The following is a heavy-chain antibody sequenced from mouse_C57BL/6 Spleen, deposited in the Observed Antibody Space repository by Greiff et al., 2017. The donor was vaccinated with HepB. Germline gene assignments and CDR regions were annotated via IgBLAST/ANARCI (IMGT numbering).Heavy chain of an antibody. D-gene: IGHD3-1*01. V-gene: IGHV1-76*01. CDR3: GRGGHRVPLNY. CDR2: IYTGSGNT. CDR1: GYTFTDYY. J-gene: IGHJ4*01. Sequence: QVHVKQSGAELVRPGASVKLSCKASGYTFTDYYINWVKQRPGQGLEWIARIYTGSGNTYYNEKFKGKATLTAEKYSSTAYMQLSSMTTEDSAGKLGGRGGHRVPLNYWGQGTSVTVSS.